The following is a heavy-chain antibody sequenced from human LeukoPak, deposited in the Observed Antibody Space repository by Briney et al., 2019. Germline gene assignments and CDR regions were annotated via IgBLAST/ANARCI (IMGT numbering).Heavy chain of an antibody. CDR3: ASGPLRDAFDI. D-gene: IGHD5/OR15-5a*01. CDR1: GFTFSSYG. J-gene: IGHJ3*02. Sequence: GGSLRLSCAASGFTFSSYGMHWVRQAPGKGLEWVAVISYDGSNKYYADSVKGRFTISRDNSKNTLYLQMNSLRAEDTAVYYCASGPLRDAFDIWGQGTMVTVSS. CDR2: ISYDGSNK. V-gene: IGHV3-30*19.